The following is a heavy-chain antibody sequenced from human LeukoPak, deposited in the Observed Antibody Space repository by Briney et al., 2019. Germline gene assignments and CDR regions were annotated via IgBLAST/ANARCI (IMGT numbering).Heavy chain of an antibody. D-gene: IGHD3-22*01. Sequence: GASVKVSCKASGYTFTGYYMHWVRQAPGQGLEWMGWISAYNGNTNYAQKLQGRVTMTTDTSTSTAYMELRSLRSDDTAVYYCARDRVTYDSSDDFDYWGQGTLVTVSS. CDR3: ARDRVTYDSSDDFDY. CDR1: GYTFTGYY. V-gene: IGHV1-18*04. CDR2: ISAYNGNT. J-gene: IGHJ4*02.